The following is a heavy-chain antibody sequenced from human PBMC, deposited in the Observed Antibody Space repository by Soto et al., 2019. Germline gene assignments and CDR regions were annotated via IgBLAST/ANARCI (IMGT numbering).Heavy chain of an antibody. J-gene: IGHJ4*02. CDR1: GYTFTGYY. D-gene: IGHD6-13*01. V-gene: IGHV1-2*02. Sequence: ASVKVSCKASGYTFTGYYIHWVRQAPGQGLEWMGWINPDTGGTDYTQKFQGRVTLTRDTSMTTAYMELSTLKSDDTAVFYCARAVGRGGSSWYRGAYDYWGQGTPVTVSS. CDR2: INPDTGGT. CDR3: ARAVGRGGSSWYRGAYDY.